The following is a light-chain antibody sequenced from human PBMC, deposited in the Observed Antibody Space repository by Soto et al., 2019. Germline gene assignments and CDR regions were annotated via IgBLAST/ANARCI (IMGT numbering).Light chain of an antibody. V-gene: IGLV1-40*01. J-gene: IGLJ1*01. CDR1: SSNIGTGYD. CDR2: ANS. CDR3: QSYDSSLSGV. Sequence: QSVLTQPPSVSGAPGQRVTISCTGRSSNIGTGYDVHWYQQLPGTAPKLLIYANSHRPSGVPDRFSGPKSGTSASLAITGLQAEDDADYYCQSYDSSLSGVFGTGTKLTVL.